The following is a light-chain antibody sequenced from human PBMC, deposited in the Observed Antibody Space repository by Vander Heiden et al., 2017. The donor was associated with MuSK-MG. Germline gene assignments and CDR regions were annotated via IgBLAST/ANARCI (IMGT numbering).Light chain of an antibody. CDR2: GAS. Sequence: EIVMTQSPATLSLSPGERAALSCRASESVDSNLAWYQQKPGQSPRLLIYGASTRATGIPARFSGSGSGTEFTLTINSLQSEDFAVYYCQQYNEWYETFGQGTEVEVK. CDR3: QQYNEWYET. CDR1: ESVDSN. V-gene: IGKV3-15*01. J-gene: IGKJ1*01.